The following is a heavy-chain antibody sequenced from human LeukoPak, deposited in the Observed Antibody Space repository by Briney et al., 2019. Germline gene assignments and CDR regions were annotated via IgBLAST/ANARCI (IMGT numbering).Heavy chain of an antibody. CDR2: INWDGDIT. CDR1: GFTFDDYT. D-gene: IGHD3-9*01. V-gene: IGHV3-43*01. Sequence: GGSLRLSCAASGFTFDDYTMHWVRQPPGKGLEWVPLINWDGDITYYADSVKGRFTISRDNSKNSLYLQMNSLRTDDTALYYCAKGNILTGPPDYWGQGTLVTVSS. J-gene: IGHJ4*02. CDR3: AKGNILTGPPDY.